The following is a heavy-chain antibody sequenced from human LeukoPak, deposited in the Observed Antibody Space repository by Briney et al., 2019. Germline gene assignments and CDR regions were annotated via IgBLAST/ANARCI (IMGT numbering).Heavy chain of an antibody. Sequence: GGSLRLSCAASGFXFSTYVIYWVRQAPGKGLEWVAVTSHDGSNKYYADSVKGRFSISRDNSKNTVYLQMNSLRAEDTAVYYCAKDPGYSSGWLDHWGQGNLVTVSS. D-gene: IGHD6-19*01. CDR2: TSHDGSNK. J-gene: IGHJ4*02. V-gene: IGHV3-30*18. CDR3: AKDPGYSSGWLDH. CDR1: GFXFSTYV.